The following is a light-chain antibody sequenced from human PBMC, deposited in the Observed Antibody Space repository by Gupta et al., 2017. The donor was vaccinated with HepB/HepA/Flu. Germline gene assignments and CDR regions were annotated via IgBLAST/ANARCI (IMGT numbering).Light chain of an antibody. Sequence: QSVVTQPPSASGTPGPRVTISCSGSSSNIGSNAVNWFQQLPGTAPKLLIYSNNQRPSGVPDRFSGSKSGTSASLAISGLQSEDEADYYCAAWDDSLNGWVFGGGTNLTVL. CDR1: SSNIGSNA. CDR3: AAWDDSLNGWV. CDR2: SNN. J-gene: IGLJ3*02. V-gene: IGLV1-44*01.